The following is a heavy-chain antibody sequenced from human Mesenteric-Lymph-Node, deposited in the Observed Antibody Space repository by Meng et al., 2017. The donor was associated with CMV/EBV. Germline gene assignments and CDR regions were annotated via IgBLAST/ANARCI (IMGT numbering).Heavy chain of an antibody. CDR3: ARAGGSYYDFWSGYQIDY. CDR2: IYYTGTT. J-gene: IGHJ4*02. Sequence: SETLSLTCTVSGGSVSNYYWSWIRQSPGKGLEWIAYIYYTGTTSYNPSLKSRVTISVDTSKNQFSLKVSSVTAADTAVYYCARAGGSYYDFWSGYQIDYWGQGTLVTVSS. D-gene: IGHD3-3*01. CDR1: GGSVSNYY. V-gene: IGHV4-59*08.